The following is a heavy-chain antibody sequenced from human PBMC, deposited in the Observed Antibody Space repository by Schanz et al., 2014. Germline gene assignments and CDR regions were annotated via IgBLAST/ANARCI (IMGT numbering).Heavy chain of an antibody. CDR3: ARNYGGHSEESDRYGMDV. CDR2: INPSGGST. V-gene: IGHV1-46*01. CDR1: GYTFTRYY. D-gene: IGHD4-17*01. Sequence: QVQLVQSGADVKKPGASVKVSCKASGYTFTRYYIHWVRQAPGQGLEWMGIINPSGGSTTYAQKFQGRVTMTSDTSTSTVYMELSSLRSEDTAVYYCARNYGGHSEESDRYGMDVWGQGTTVTVSS. J-gene: IGHJ6*02.